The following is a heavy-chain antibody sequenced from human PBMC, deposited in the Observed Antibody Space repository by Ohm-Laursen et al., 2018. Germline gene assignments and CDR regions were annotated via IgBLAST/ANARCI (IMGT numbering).Heavy chain of an antibody. D-gene: IGHD3-22*01. CDR2: INHSGST. V-gene: IGHV4-34*01. J-gene: IGHJ4*02. CDR1: GGSFSGYY. CDR3: VRNTSGDSSAIDQ. Sequence: SDTLSLTCAVYGGSFSGYYWTWIRQPPGKGLEWIGEINHSGSTNYNPSLKSRVTISVDTSKNQFSLKLSSVTAADTAMYYCVRNTSGDSSAIDQWGQGTLVTVSS.